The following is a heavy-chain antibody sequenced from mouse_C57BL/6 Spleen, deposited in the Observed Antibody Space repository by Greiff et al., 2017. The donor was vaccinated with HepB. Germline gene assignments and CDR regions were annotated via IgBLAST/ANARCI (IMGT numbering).Heavy chain of an antibody. Sequence: EVKLEESGGGLVKPGGSLKLSCAASGFTFSSYAMSWVRQTPEKRLEWVATISDGGSYTYYPDNVKGRFTISRDNAKNNLYLQMSHLKSEDTAMYYCAREGDGVRFAYWGQGTLVTVSA. D-gene: IGHD2-3*01. CDR3: AREGDGVRFAY. V-gene: IGHV5-4*01. CDR2: ISDGGSYT. J-gene: IGHJ3*01. CDR1: GFTFSSYA.